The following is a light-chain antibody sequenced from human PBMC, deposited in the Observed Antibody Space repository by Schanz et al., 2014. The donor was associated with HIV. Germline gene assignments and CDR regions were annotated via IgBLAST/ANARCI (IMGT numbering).Light chain of an antibody. CDR2: GNN. V-gene: IGLV1-51*02. CDR3: TSYTTTNTWL. Sequence: QSVLTQPPSVSAAPGQRVTISCSGSASNIGHNYVSWFQQFPGTAPKLLIYGNNQRPSGVPDRFSGSKSGNTASLTVSGLQSEDEADYYCTSYTTTNTWLFGGGTKLTVL. CDR1: ASNIGHNY. J-gene: IGLJ3*02.